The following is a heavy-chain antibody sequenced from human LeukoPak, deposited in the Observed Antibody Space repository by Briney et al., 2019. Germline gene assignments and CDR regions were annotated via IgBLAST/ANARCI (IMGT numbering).Heavy chain of an antibody. CDR3: AKFFEGSYYDILTGYYAPNAFDI. J-gene: IGHJ3*02. Sequence: PGGSLRLSCAASGFTFSSYGMHWVRQAPGKGLEWVVVIWYDGSNKYYADSVKGRFTISRDNSKNTLYLQMNSLRAEDTAVYYCAKFFEGSYYDILTGYYAPNAFDIWGQGTMVTVSS. CDR2: IWYDGSNK. D-gene: IGHD3-9*01. V-gene: IGHV3-33*06. CDR1: GFTFSSYG.